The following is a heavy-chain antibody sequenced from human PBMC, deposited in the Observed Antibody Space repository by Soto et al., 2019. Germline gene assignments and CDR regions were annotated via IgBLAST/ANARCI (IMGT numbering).Heavy chain of an antibody. CDR2: IISMFGTP. V-gene: IGHV1-69*13. D-gene: IGHD5-12*01. CDR3: ARDLGGGYEPGDY. J-gene: IGHJ4*02. Sequence: VQLVQSGGEVKQPGASVKVSCRASGYSFSNYGITWVRQAPGQGLEWMGGIISMFGTPNYSQKFQGRVTISADESTSTGYMELNNLRSDDTAIYYCARDLGGGYEPGDYWGQGTQVTVSS. CDR1: GYSFSNYG.